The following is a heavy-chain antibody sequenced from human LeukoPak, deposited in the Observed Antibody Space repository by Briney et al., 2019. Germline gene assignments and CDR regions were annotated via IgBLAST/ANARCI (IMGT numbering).Heavy chain of an antibody. CDR2: SYPGDSET. V-gene: IGHV5-51*01. CDR3: TIRYSGSYTDY. J-gene: IGHJ4*02. CDR1: GCDFTSNW. Sequence: GASLQISCKGSGCDFTSNWIGWVRQMPGKGLEWMGISYPGDSETRYSPSFQGQVIISADRSISTAYLQWSSLKASDTAMYYCTIRYSGSYTDYWGQGTLVTVSS. D-gene: IGHD1-26*01.